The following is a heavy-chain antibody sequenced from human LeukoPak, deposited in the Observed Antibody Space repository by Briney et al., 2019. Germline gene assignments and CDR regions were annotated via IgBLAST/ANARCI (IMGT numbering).Heavy chain of an antibody. CDR1: GGSFSGHY. V-gene: IGHV4-34*01. CDR2: INHSGST. CDR3: ARGSLYDSSGYFDY. Sequence: PSETLSLTCAVYGGSFSGHYWSWIRQPPGKGLEWIGEINHSGSTNYNPSLKSRVTISVDTSKNQFSLKLSSVTAADTAVYYCARGSLYDSSGYFDYWGQGTLVTVSS. J-gene: IGHJ4*02. D-gene: IGHD3-22*01.